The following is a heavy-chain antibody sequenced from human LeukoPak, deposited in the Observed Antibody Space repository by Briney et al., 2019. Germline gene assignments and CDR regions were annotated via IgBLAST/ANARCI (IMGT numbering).Heavy chain of an antibody. CDR3: TRDVSDRSDGFDC. CDR2: ISSSSTYI. D-gene: IGHD6-19*01. Sequence: GRSLRLSCPASGFTSSGFSMTWVRQAPGKGREWVSSISSSSTYIYYADSVKGRFTISRDNAQNSLYLQMHSLRAEDTAVYYCTRDVSDRSDGFDCWGQGTLVTVSS. CDR1: GFTSSGFS. J-gene: IGHJ4*02. V-gene: IGHV3-21*01.